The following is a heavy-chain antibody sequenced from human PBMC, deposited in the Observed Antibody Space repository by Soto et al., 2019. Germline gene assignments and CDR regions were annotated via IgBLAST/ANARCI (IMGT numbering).Heavy chain of an antibody. CDR1: GFTLSNYW. V-gene: IGHV3-74*01. D-gene: IGHD5-12*01. Sequence: EVQLVESGGVSVQPGGSLRLSCTASGFTLSNYWMHWVRQAPGKGLVWVSRINTDGSTTTYADSVKGRFTISRDNAKNTLYLQMNSLREEDTAVYYCVRIRRGDGYTFGYWGQGTLVTVSS. CDR3: VRIRRGDGYTFGY. J-gene: IGHJ4*02. CDR2: INTDGSTT.